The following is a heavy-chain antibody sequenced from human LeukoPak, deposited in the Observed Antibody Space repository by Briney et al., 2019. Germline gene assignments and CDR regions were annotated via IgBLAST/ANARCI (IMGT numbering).Heavy chain of an antibody. V-gene: IGHV3-33*01. CDR2: IWYDGSNK. D-gene: IGHD4-17*01. CDR1: GFTFATYA. Sequence: GGSLRLSCTASGFTFATYAMHWVRQAPGKGLEWVALIWYDGSNKYYADSARGRFTISRDNSKNTLYLQMNSLRAEDTALYYCAGGSGDYSPDYWGQGTLVTVSS. CDR3: AGGSGDYSPDY. J-gene: IGHJ4*02.